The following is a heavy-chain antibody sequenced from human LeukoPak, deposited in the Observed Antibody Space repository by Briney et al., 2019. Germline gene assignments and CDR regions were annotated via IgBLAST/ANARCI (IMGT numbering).Heavy chain of an antibody. CDR1: GGTFSSYA. V-gene: IGHV1-69*04. CDR2: IIPILGIA. D-gene: IGHD1-20*01. Sequence: SVKVSCKASGGTFSSYAISWVRQAPGQGLEWMGRIIPILGIANYAQKFQGGVTITADKSTSTAYMELSSLRSEDTAVYYCAAPITGTTSSYYFDYWGQGTLVTVSS. CDR3: AAPITGTTSSYYFDY. J-gene: IGHJ4*02.